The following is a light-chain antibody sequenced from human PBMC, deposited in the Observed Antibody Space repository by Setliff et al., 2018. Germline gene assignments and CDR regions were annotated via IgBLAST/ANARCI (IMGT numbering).Light chain of an antibody. CDR2: EVS. Sequence: QSALPQPASVSGSPGQSITISCTGTSTDVGGYNFVSWYQQHPGKVPKVMIYEVSKRPSGVSNRFSGSKSGNTASLTISGLQAEDEADYYCSSYAGSSTLVFGGGTKGTVL. V-gene: IGLV2-23*02. CDR3: SSYAGSSTLV. CDR1: STDVGGYNF. J-gene: IGLJ2*01.